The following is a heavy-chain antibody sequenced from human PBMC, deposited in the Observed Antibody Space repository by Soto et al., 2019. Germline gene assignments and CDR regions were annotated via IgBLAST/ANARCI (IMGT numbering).Heavy chain of an antibody. CDR1: GFTFSNYA. V-gene: IGHV3-23*01. J-gene: IGHJ4*02. CDR2: FSGSGGST. Sequence: EVQLLESGGGLVQPGGSLRLSCAASGFTFSNYAISWVRQAPGKGLEWVAIFSGSGGSTYYADSVKGRFIISGDNSKNTLYRQTNSLRAEDTAVYYCASRSSGWYFDYWGQGTLGTVSS. CDR3: ASRSSGWYFDY. D-gene: IGHD6-19*01.